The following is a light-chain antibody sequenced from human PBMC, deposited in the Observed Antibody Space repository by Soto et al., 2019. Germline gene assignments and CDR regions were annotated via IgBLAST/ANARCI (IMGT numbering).Light chain of an antibody. Sequence: EIVMTQSPATLSVSPGERATLSCRASQSVTSNYLAWYQQKPGQAPRLLIYGISTRATGVPDRFSGSGSGTDFTLTISRLEPEDFAVYYCQLYGISPHFGQGTRLEIK. CDR2: GIS. CDR3: QLYGISPH. CDR1: QSVTSNY. J-gene: IGKJ5*01. V-gene: IGKV3-20*01.